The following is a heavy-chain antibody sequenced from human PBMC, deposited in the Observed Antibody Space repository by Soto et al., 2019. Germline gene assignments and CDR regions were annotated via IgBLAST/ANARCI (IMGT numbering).Heavy chain of an antibody. V-gene: IGHV4-4*08. J-gene: IGHJ4*02. CDR1: GGSISSYY. Sequence: SETLSLTCSVFGGSISSYYWSWIRQPPGKGLEWIGNIFHSGTTSYNPSLKSRVTVSVDTSKNQISLNLTSVTAADTAIYYCARDFFGNHYFDFWGQGILVTVSS. D-gene: IGHD3-10*01. CDR3: ARDFFGNHYFDF. CDR2: IFHSGTT.